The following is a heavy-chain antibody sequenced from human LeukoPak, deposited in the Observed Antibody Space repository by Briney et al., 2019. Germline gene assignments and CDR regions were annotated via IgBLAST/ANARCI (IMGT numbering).Heavy chain of an antibody. D-gene: IGHD4-23*01. CDR2: TNPIVGAT. V-gene: IGHV1-69*13. CDR1: GGTFSRYS. J-gene: IGHJ4*02. CDR3: ARGWVMNEYGGNILEY. Sequence: SVKVSCKASGGTFSRYSISWVRQAPGQGLEWMGGTNPIVGATYYAQKFQGRVTISRDESTSTANMELSSLRPDDTAVYYCARGWVMNEYGGNILEYWGQGTLVTVSS.